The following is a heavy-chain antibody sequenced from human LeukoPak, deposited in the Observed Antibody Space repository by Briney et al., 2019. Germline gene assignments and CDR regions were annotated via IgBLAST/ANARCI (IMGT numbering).Heavy chain of an antibody. D-gene: IGHD3-10*01. V-gene: IGHV4-4*07. Sequence: SETLSLTCTVSGGSLSSYYWSWVRQPAGKGLEWIGRIYTSGSTNYDPSLTSRVTMSVDTSKNQFSLKLSSVTAADAAVYYCARDGWFGEFTPLYYYGMDVWGQGTTVTVSS. CDR2: IYTSGST. J-gene: IGHJ6*02. CDR1: GGSLSSYY. CDR3: ARDGWFGEFTPLYYYGMDV.